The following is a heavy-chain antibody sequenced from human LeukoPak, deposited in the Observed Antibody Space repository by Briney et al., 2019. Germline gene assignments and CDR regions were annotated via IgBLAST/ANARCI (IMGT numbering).Heavy chain of an antibody. J-gene: IGHJ4*02. Sequence: SQTLSLTCTVSGDSISSDDYYWSWIRQPAGKGLEWIGRFSASGNSNYNPSLKSRLTISVDRSKNQFSLKLSSVTAADTAVCYCALQRGVVRPLDYWGQGTLVTVSS. CDR2: FSASGNS. CDR1: GDSISSDDYY. CDR3: ALQRGVVRPLDY. V-gene: IGHV4-61*02. D-gene: IGHD1-1*01.